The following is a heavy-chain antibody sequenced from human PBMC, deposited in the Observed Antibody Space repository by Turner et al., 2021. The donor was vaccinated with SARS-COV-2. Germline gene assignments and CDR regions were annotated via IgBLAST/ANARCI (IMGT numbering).Heavy chain of an antibody. Sequence: EVQLLESGGGLVQPGGSLRLYCAASGFTFSSYAMRWVRQAPGKGLVWVSAISGSGGTTYYADSVKGRFTISRDNSKNTLYLQMNSLRAEDTAVYYCAKADRVMIVVVITLFDYWGQGTLVTVSS. CDR3: AKADRVMIVVVITLFDY. CDR1: GFTFSSYA. V-gene: IGHV3-23*01. D-gene: IGHD3-22*01. J-gene: IGHJ4*02. CDR2: ISGSGGTT.